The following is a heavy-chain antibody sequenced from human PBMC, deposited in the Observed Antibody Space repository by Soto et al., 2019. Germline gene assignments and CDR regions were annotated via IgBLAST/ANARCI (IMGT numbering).Heavy chain of an antibody. CDR1: GGTFSSYA. CDR2: IIPIFGTA. D-gene: IGHD4-17*01. Sequence: SSVKVSCKASGGTFSSYAISWGRQAPGQGLEWMGGIIPIFGTANYAQKFQGRVTITADESTSTAYMELSSLRSEDTAVYYCASLYRDYGDDYWGQGTLVNVSS. J-gene: IGHJ4*02. CDR3: ASLYRDYGDDY. V-gene: IGHV1-69*13.